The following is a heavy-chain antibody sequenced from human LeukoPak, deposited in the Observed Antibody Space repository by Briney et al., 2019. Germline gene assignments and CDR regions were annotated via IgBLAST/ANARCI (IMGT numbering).Heavy chain of an antibody. J-gene: IGHJ3*02. CDR1: GFTFSSYG. V-gene: IGHV3-30*02. D-gene: IGHD2-15*01. Sequence: PGGSLRLSCAASGFTFSSYGMHWVRQAPGKGLEWVAFIRYDGSNKYYADSVKGRFTISRDNSKNTLYLQMNSLRAEDTAVYYCARGLLTYMLPYAFDIWGQGTMVTVSS. CDR3: ARGLLTYMLPYAFDI. CDR2: IRYDGSNK.